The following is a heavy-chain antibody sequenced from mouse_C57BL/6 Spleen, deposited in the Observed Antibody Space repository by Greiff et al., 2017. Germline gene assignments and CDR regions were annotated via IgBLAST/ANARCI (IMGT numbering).Heavy chain of an antibody. V-gene: IGHV1-82*01. J-gene: IGHJ3*01. Sequence: VQLQQSGPELVKPGASVKISCKASGYAFSSSWMNWVKQRPGKGLEWIGRIYPGDGDTNYNGKFKGKDTLTADKSSSTAYMQLSSLTSDDSAVCFCARGATVVATGDWFAYWGQGTLVTVSA. D-gene: IGHD1-1*01. CDR3: ARGATVVATGDWFAY. CDR2: IYPGDGDT. CDR1: GYAFSSSW.